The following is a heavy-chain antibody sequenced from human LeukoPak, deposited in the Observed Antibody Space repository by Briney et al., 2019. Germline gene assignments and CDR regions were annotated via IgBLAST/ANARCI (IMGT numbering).Heavy chain of an antibody. Sequence: PGGSLRLSCAASGFTFSSYSMNWVRQAPGKGLEWVSYISSGSSTIYYADSVKGRFTISRDNAKNSLYLQMNSLRDEDTAVYYCARGRRPRTIFGAVPFYYFDYWGQGTLVTVSS. D-gene: IGHD3-3*01. J-gene: IGHJ4*02. CDR3: ARGRRPRTIFGAVPFYYFDY. CDR1: GFTFSSYS. V-gene: IGHV3-48*02. CDR2: ISSGSSTI.